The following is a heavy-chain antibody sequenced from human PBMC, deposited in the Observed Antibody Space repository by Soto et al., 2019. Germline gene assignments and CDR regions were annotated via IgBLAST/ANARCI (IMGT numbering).Heavy chain of an antibody. V-gene: IGHV3-23*01. J-gene: IGHJ4*02. CDR3: AAYYDFWSGRTPAPFDY. CDR1: GFTFSSYA. CDR2: ISGSGGST. D-gene: IGHD3-3*01. Sequence: SGGSLRLSCAASGFTFSSYAMSWVRQAPGKGLEWVSAISGSGGSTYYADSVKGRFTISRDNSKNTLYLQMNSLRAEDTAVYYCAAYYDFWSGRTPAPFDYWGQGTLVTVSS.